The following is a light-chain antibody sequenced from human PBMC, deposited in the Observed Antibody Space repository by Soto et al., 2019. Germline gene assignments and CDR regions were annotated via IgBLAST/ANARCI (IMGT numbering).Light chain of an antibody. V-gene: IGLV2-14*01. CDR2: EVT. CDR1: SGDIGSYNR. CDR3: SSYPNINTRACV. Sequence: QSVLTQPASVSGSPGQSITISCTGTSGDIGSYNRVSWYQQHPGKAPKLIIYEVTDRPSGVSNRFSGSKSGNTASLTISGLPAEDEAEYSCSSYPNINTRACVFGTGTKLTVL. J-gene: IGLJ1*01.